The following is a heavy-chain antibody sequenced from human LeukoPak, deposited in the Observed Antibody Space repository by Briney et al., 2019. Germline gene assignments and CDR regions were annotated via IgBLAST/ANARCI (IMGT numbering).Heavy chain of an antibody. V-gene: IGHV3-11*01. J-gene: IGHJ4*02. CDR2: ISSSGSTI. CDR3: ARWALRYFDWFLYSDYYIDY. CDR1: GFTFSDYY. D-gene: IGHD3-9*01. Sequence: GGSLRLSCAASGFTFSDYYMSWIRQAPGTGLEWVSYISSSGSTIYYADSVKGRFTISRDNAKNSLYLQMSSLRGEDTAVCYCARWALRYFDWFLYSDYYIDYWGQGTLGTASS.